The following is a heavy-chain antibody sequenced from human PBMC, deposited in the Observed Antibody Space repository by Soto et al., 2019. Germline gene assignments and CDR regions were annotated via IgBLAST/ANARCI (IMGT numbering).Heavy chain of an antibody. CDR2: IYYRGST. CDR3: ARVAITMIVDDAFDI. Sequence: QVQLQESGPGLVKPSQTLSLTCTVSGGSISSGGYYWSWIRQHPGKALEWIGYIYYRGSTYYNPSLKSRVTISVDTSKNQFSLKLSSVTAADTAVYYCARVAITMIVDDAFDIWGQGTMVTVSS. D-gene: IGHD3-22*01. CDR1: GGSISSGGYY. V-gene: IGHV4-31*03. J-gene: IGHJ3*02.